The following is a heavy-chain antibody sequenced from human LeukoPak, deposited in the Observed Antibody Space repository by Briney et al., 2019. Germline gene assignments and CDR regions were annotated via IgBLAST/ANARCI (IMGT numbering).Heavy chain of an antibody. V-gene: IGHV3-11*01. CDR1: GFTLSDYF. CDR2: ISGSGSTI. J-gene: IGHJ4*02. Sequence: GGSLRLSCTASGFTLSDYFMTWIRQPPGKGLEWVSYISGSGSTIYYADSVKGRFTISRDNAKHSLYLQMNSLRAEDTAVYYCAREVYDSSGYPDYWGQGTLVTVSS. D-gene: IGHD3-22*01. CDR3: AREVYDSSGYPDY.